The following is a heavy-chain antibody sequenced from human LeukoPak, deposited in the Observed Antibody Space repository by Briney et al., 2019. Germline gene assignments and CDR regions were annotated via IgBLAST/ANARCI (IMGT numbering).Heavy chain of an antibody. CDR1: GGSIFIYY. Sequence: SETLSLTCTVSGGSIFIYYWSWIRQPPGKGLEWMGYIYYSGSTNYNPSLKSRVTISVDTSKNQVSRRVSSVTAADTAVYYCARHLNNCGDDCYIFDYWGQGTLVTVSS. D-gene: IGHD2-21*01. CDR2: IYYSGST. J-gene: IGHJ4*02. CDR3: ARHLNNCGDDCYIFDY. V-gene: IGHV4-59*08.